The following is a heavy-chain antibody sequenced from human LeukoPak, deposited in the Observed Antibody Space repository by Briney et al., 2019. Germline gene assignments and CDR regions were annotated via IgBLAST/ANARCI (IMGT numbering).Heavy chain of an antibody. D-gene: IGHD3-22*01. J-gene: IGHJ5*02. Sequence: GALRLSCAASGFTFSDYYMSWIRQAPGKGLEWVSYISSSGSTIYYADSVNGRFTISRDNAKNSLYLQMNSLRAEDTAVYYCARDLGQYYDTSDNWFDPWGQGTLVTVPS. CDR1: GFTFSDYY. CDR3: ARDLGQYYDTSDNWFDP. V-gene: IGHV3-11*04. CDR2: ISSSGSTI.